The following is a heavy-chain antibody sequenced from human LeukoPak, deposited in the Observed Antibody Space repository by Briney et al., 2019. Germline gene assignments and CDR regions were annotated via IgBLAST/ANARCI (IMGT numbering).Heavy chain of an antibody. D-gene: IGHD1-7*01. CDR1: GYTLTELS. CDR3: ARGNPNWNYAFDY. V-gene: IGHV1-69*13. Sequence: SVKVSCKVSGYTLTELSMHWVRQAPGKGLEWMGGIIPIFGTANYAQKFQGRVTITADESTSTAYMELSSLRSEDTAVYYCARGNPNWNYAFDYWGQGTLVTVSS. J-gene: IGHJ4*02. CDR2: IIPIFGTA.